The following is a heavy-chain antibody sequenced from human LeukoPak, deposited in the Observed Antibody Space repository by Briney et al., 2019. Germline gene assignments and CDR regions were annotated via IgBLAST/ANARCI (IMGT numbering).Heavy chain of an antibody. D-gene: IGHD3-10*01. CDR2: IYYIGST. V-gene: IGHV4-59*01. J-gene: IGHJ4*02. CDR3: ARVNFGGLGTYSHFDY. CDR1: GGSISTYY. Sequence: SETLSLTCTVSGGSISTYYWSWIRRPPGKGLEWLGYIYYIGSTNNNPSLKSRVTISVDSSKNQFSLRLSSVTAADTAVYYCARVNFGGLGTYSHFDYWGQGTLVTVSS.